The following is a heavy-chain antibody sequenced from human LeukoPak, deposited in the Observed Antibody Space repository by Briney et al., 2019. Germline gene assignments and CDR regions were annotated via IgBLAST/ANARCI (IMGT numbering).Heavy chain of an antibody. Sequence: SVKVSCKASGGTFSSYAISWVRQAPGQGLEWMGRIIPILGIANYAQKFQGRVTITADKSTSTAYMEPSSLRSEDTAVYYCARDKSYYDSSGYPLNWFDPWGQGTLVTVSS. CDR2: IIPILGIA. J-gene: IGHJ5*02. V-gene: IGHV1-69*04. CDR1: GGTFSSYA. D-gene: IGHD3-22*01. CDR3: ARDKSYYDSSGYPLNWFDP.